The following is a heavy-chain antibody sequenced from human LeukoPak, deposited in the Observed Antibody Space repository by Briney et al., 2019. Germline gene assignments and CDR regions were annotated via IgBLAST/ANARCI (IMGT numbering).Heavy chain of an antibody. J-gene: IGHJ6*03. D-gene: IGHD3-3*01. CDR2: IIPIFGTA. CDR1: GGTFSSHA. CDR3: ARQGEYYDFWSGYKKHYYYYYMDV. Sequence: SVKVSCKASGGTFSSHAISWVRQAPGQGLEWMGGIIPIFGTANYAQKFQGRVTITADESTSTAYMELSSLRSEDTAVYYCARQGEYYDFWSGYKKHYYYYYMDVWGKGTTVTVSS. V-gene: IGHV1-69*13.